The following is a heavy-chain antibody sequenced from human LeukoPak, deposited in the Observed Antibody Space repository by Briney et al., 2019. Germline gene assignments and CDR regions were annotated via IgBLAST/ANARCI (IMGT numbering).Heavy chain of an antibody. CDR1: GFTVSNNY. Sequence: GGSLRLSCAASGFTVSNNYLNWVRQAPGKGLEWVSGIYSGATTYYADSVKGRFTISRDNSKNTLSLQMNSLRAEDTAVYYCARELRIVDTTMLNYYYYYYMDVWGKGTTVTVSS. V-gene: IGHV3-53*01. J-gene: IGHJ6*03. CDR3: ARELRIVDTTMLNYYYYYYMDV. D-gene: IGHD5-18*01. CDR2: IYSGATT.